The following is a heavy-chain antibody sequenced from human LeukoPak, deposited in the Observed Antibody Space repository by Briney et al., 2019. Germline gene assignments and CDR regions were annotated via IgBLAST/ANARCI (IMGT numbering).Heavy chain of an antibody. CDR3: ARGLGYGSGRYHYPYYFDY. V-gene: IGHV3-33*01. CDR1: RFTFISYG. CDR2: IWYDGSNK. J-gene: IGHJ4*02. Sequence: GRSLRLSCVASRFTFISYGLHWVRPAPGKGLAWVAVIWYDGSNKYYADSVKGRFNISRDNSKTTLYLQMNSLRAEDTAVYYCARGLGYGSGRYHYPYYFDYWGQGTLVTVSS. D-gene: IGHD3-10*01.